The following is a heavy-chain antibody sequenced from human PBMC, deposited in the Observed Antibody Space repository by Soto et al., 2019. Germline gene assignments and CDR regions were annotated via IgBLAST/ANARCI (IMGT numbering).Heavy chain of an antibody. V-gene: IGHV3-23*01. CDR3: ANDLVNWSPGDF. CDR1: GFTFSSYA. CDR2: ISARAATT. J-gene: IGHJ4*02. Sequence: PGGSLRLSCAASGFTFSSYAMSWVRQAPGKGLEWVSAISARAATTYYADSVKGRFTISRDNSKNTLYLQVNSLRAEDTAVYYCANDLVNWSPGDFWGQGTLVTVSS. D-gene: IGHD6-6*01.